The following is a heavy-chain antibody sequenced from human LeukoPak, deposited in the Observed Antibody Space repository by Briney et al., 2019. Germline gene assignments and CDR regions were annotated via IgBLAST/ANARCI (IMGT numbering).Heavy chain of an antibody. D-gene: IGHD1-1*01. CDR3: AREHVARNDFKPKFNWFDP. J-gene: IGHJ5*02. CDR1: GDSISSHY. V-gene: IGHV4-59*11. CDR2: IHYTGRT. Sequence: PSETLSLTCSVSGDSISSHYWSWIRQSPGKGLEWIGNIHYTGRTDYNPSLNSRVTISADMSKKEFSMRLRSVTTADTAIYYCAREHVARNDFKPKFNWFDPWGQGTLVTVSS.